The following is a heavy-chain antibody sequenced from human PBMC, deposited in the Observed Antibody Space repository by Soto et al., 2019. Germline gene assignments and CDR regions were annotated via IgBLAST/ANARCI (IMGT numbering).Heavy chain of an antibody. CDR2: ISSSNSYT. D-gene: IGHD3-9*01. CDR1: GFTFSDYY. CDR3: ARDADILTGSDAFDI. Sequence: QVQLVESGGGLVKPGGSLRLSCAASGFTFSDYYMSWIRQAPGKGLEWVSYISSSNSYTNYADSVKGRFTISRDNAKNSLYLQMNSLRAEDTAVDYCARDADILTGSDAFDIWGQGTMVTVSS. J-gene: IGHJ3*02. V-gene: IGHV3-11*05.